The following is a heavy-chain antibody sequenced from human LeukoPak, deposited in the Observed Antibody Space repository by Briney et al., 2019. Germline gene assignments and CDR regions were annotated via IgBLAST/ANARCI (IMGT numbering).Heavy chain of an antibody. CDR3: ARVLWYGVGYYYMDV. CDR2: ISSSGSTI. CDR1: GFTFSDYY. J-gene: IGHJ6*03. V-gene: IGHV3-11*04. D-gene: IGHD3-10*01. Sequence: LGGSLRLSCSASGFTFSDYYMSWIRQAPGKGLEWVSYISSSGSTIYYADSVKGRFTISRDNAKNSLYLQMNSLRDEDTAVYYCARVLWYGVGYYYMDVWGKGTTVTVSS.